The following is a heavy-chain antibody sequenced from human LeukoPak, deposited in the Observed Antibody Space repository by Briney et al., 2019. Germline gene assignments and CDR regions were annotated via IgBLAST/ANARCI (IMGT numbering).Heavy chain of an antibody. V-gene: IGHV3-7*01. D-gene: IGHD6-13*01. J-gene: IGHJ4*02. CDR1: GFTFSSYW. CDR3: ARPPNIATAGQD. Sequence: GGSLRLSCAASGFTFSSYWMTWVRQAPGKGLEWVANIKRDGSEKYYVDSVKGRFTISRDNAKNSLYLQMNSLSAEDTAVYYCARPPNIATAGQDWGQGTLVTVSS. CDR2: IKRDGSEK.